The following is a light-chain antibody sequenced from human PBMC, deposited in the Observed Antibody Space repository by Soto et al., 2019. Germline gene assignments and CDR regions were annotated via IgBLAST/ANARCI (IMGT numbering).Light chain of an antibody. CDR3: QQRSNWPHP. V-gene: IGKV3-11*01. CDR1: QSVSSN. CDR2: DAS. J-gene: IGKJ5*01. Sequence: TQSPGTLSVSPGERVTLSCRASQSVSSNLAWYQQKPGQAPRLLIYDASNRATGIPARFSGSGSGTDFTLTISSLEPEDFAVYYCQQRSNWPHPFGQGTRLEIK.